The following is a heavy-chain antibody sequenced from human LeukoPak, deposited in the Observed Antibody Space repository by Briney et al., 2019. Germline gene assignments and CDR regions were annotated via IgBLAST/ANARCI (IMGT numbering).Heavy chain of an antibody. Sequence: PSETLSLTCGVYGGSFIGYYWSWIRQPPGKGLEWIEEINHSGSTNYNPSLKSRVTISVDTSKRQFSLKLSSVTAADTAVYYCSKGGPHTVTTYRWFDPWGQGTLVTVSS. V-gene: IGHV4-34*01. J-gene: IGHJ5*02. CDR1: GGSFIGYY. D-gene: IGHD4-17*01. CDR2: INHSGST. CDR3: SKGGPHTVTTYRWFDP.